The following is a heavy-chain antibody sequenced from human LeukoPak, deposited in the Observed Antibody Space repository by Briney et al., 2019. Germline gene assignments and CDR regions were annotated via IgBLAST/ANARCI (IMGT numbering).Heavy chain of an antibody. D-gene: IGHD6-19*01. CDR2: IWYDGSNK. CDR1: GFTFSGYG. Sequence: SGGSLRLSCAASGFTFSGYGMHWVRQAPGKGLEWVAVIWYDGSNKYYADSVKGRFTISRDNAKNSLDLQMNSLRAEDTAVYYCARGYIAVAVTGYWGQGTLVTVSS. V-gene: IGHV3-33*01. J-gene: IGHJ4*02. CDR3: ARGYIAVAVTGY.